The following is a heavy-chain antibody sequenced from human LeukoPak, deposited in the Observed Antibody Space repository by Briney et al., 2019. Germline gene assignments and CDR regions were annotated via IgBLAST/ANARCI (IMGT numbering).Heavy chain of an antibody. J-gene: IGHJ4*02. D-gene: IGHD2-15*01. CDR3: AGLGYCSGGSCYSFDY. CDR2: IYYSGST. CDR1: GDSISSSSYY. Sequence: SETLSLTCTVSGDSISSSSYYWGWIRQPPGKGLEWIGSIYYSGSTYYNPSLKSRVTISVDTSKNQFSLKLSSVTAADTAVYYCAGLGYCSGGSCYSFDYWGQGTLVTVSS. V-gene: IGHV4-39*01.